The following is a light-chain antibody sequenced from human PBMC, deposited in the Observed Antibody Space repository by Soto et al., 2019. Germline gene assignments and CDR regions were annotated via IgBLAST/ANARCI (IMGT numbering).Light chain of an antibody. V-gene: IGLV2-23*01. CDR2: EGS. J-gene: IGLJ2*01. Sequence: QSVLTQPASVSGSPGQSITISCTGISSDGGSYNLVSWYQQHPDKAPKLMIYEGSKRPSGVSNRFSGSKSGNTASLTISGLQTEDEADYYCCSYAGSSAPVVFGGGTKLTVL. CDR3: CSYAGSSAPVV. CDR1: SSDGGSYNL.